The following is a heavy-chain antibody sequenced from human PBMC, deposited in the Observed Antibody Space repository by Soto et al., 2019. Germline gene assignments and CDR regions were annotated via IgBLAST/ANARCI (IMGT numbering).Heavy chain of an antibody. CDR3: ARGGTSGWLKGAYDV. CDR1: GGTLNKHA. Sequence: QVQLVQSGAEVKKPGSSVKVSCKASGGTLNKHAITWVRRAPGQGLEWLGGIIPMFGIPNYPQKFQGRVTITADESTNTSHMELHSLTSDDTAVYYCARGGTSGWLKGAYDVWGQGTMVTVSS. J-gene: IGHJ3*01. D-gene: IGHD6-13*01. CDR2: IIPMFGIP. V-gene: IGHV1-69*01.